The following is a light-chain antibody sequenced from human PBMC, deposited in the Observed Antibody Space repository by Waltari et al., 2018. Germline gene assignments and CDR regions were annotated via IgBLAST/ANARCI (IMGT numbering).Light chain of an antibody. V-gene: IGLV4-69*01. CDR3: QTWGSGIQV. CDR1: SEHSSYV. J-gene: IGLJ3*02. Sequence: QPVLTQSPSASASLGASVKLPCTLSSEHSSYVIAWHQQQPEKGPRYLMKVHTDGSHIKGGGIPDRFSGSSSGAERSLIISSLQSEDEADYYCQTWGSGIQVFGGGTKLTVL. CDR2: VHTDGSH.